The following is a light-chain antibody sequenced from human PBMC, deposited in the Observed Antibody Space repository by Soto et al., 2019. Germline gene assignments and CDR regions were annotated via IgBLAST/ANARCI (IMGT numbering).Light chain of an antibody. CDR2: GAS. Sequence: IVMAQSPSTLSVSPGERATLSCRASQSVSTDLAWYQQKPGQAPRLLIYGASTRATGIPARFSGSGSGTDFTLTISRLEPEDFAVYHCQQYGSSPTFGQGTKVDIK. J-gene: IGKJ1*01. V-gene: IGKV3-15*01. CDR3: QQYGSSPT. CDR1: QSVSTD.